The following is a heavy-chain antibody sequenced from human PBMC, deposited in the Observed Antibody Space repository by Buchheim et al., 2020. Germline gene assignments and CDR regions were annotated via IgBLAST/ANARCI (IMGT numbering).Heavy chain of an antibody. CDR3: ARTPPHYDSSGYYLNWFDP. J-gene: IGHJ5*02. Sequence: EVQPVQSGAEVKKPGESLRISCKGSGNSFTSYWISWVRQMPGKGLEWMGRIDPSDSYTNYSPSFQGHVTISADKSISTAYPQWSSLKASDTAMYYCARTPPHYDSSGYYLNWFDPWGQGTL. D-gene: IGHD3-22*01. CDR2: IDPSDSYT. V-gene: IGHV5-10-1*03. CDR1: GNSFTSYW.